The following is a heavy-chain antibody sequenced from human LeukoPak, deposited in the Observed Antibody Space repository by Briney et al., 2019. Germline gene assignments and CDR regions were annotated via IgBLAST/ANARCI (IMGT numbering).Heavy chain of an antibody. CDR2: IYSSGST. V-gene: IGHV4-59*01. J-gene: IGHJ4*02. D-gene: IGHD3-22*01. CDR3: ARNYDSSGYTAFGY. CDR1: GGSISGYY. Sequence: SETLSLTCTVSGGSISGYYGRWVRQPPGKGLEWIGHIYSSGSTKYNPSLKSRVTISVDTSKNQFSLKLSSVTAADTAVYYCARNYDSSGYTAFGYWGRGTLLTVSS.